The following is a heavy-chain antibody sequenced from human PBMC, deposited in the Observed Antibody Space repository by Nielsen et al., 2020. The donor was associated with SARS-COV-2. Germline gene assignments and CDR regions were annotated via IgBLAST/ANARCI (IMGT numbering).Heavy chain of an antibody. J-gene: IGHJ6*02. CDR3: ARDRSGSYYVSSVMDV. D-gene: IGHD1-26*01. CDR2: IYYSGST. Sequence: GSLRLSCTVSGGSVSSGSYYWSWIRQPPGKGLEWIGYIYYSGSTNYNPSLKSRVTISVDTSKNQFSLKLSSVTAADTAVYYCARDRSGSYYVSSVMDVGGQGTTVTVSS. CDR1: GGSVSSGSYY. V-gene: IGHV4-61*01.